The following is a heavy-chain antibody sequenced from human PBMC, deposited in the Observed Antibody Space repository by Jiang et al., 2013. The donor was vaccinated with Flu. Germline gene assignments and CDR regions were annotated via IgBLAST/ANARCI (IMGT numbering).Heavy chain of an antibody. Sequence: YISSSSSYTNYADSVKGRFTISRDNAKNSLYLQMNSLRAEDTAVYYCARAATGGGAFDIWGQGTMVTVSS. CDR2: ISSSSSYT. V-gene: IGHV3-11*06. CDR3: ARAATGGGAFDI. J-gene: IGHJ3*02. D-gene: IGHD7-27*01.